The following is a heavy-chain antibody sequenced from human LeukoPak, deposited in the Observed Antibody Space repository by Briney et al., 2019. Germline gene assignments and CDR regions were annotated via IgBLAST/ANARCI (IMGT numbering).Heavy chain of an antibody. D-gene: IGHD5-12*01. J-gene: IGHJ4*02. CDR3: ARVRGYSGYEVDY. Sequence: SSETLSLTCAVYGGSFSGYYWSWIRQPPGKGLEWIGEINHSGSTNYNPSLKSRVTISVDTSKNQFSLKLSSVTAADTAVYYCARVRGYSGYEVDYWGQGTLVTVSS. CDR1: GGSFSGYY. V-gene: IGHV4-34*01. CDR2: INHSGST.